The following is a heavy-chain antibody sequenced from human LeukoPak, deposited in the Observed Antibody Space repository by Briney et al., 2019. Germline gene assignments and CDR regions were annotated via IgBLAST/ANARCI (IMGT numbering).Heavy chain of an antibody. CDR2: INSDGSST. Sequence: PGGSLRPSCAASEFSVGSNYMTWVRQAPGKGLVWVSRINSDGSSTSYADSVKGRFTISRDNAKNTLYLQMNSLRAEDTAVYYCARDPPYSGSGYYYYMDVWGKGTTVTVSS. V-gene: IGHV3-74*01. CDR1: EFSVGSNY. D-gene: IGHD1-26*01. CDR3: ARDPPYSGSGYYYYMDV. J-gene: IGHJ6*03.